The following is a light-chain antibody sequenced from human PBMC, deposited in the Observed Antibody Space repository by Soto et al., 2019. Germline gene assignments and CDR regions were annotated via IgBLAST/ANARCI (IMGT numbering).Light chain of an antibody. V-gene: IGKV3-15*01. CDR3: QQYSDWPLVT. CDR1: QSVSAY. Sequence: EIVMTQSPATLSVSPGERVTLSCRASQSVSAYLAWYLQKPGQAPRLLIYGASTRATGIPARFSGSGSGTEFTLTISSQQSEDSAVYHCQQYSDWPLVTFGGGTKVEI. CDR2: GAS. J-gene: IGKJ4*01.